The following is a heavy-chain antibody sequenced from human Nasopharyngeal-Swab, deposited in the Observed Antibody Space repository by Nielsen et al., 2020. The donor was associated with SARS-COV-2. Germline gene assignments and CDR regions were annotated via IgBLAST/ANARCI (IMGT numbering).Heavy chain of an antibody. CDR3: ARDYCGGDCFPDS. D-gene: IGHD2-21*02. V-gene: IGHV3-53*04. CDR2: IYSGGST. Sequence: GGSLRLSCAASGFTVSSNYMSWVRQAPGKGLEWVSVIYSGGSTYYADSVKGRFTISRHNSKNTLYLQMNSLRSDDTAVYYCARDYCGGDCFPDSWGQGTLVTVSS. J-gene: IGHJ4*02. CDR1: GFTVSSNY.